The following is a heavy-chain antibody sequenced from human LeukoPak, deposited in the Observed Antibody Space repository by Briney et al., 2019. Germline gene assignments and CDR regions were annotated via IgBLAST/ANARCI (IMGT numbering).Heavy chain of an antibody. D-gene: IGHD4-17*01. CDR2: IYHSGST. Sequence: SETLSLTCAASGGSISSSNWWSWVRQPPGKGLEWIGEIYHSGSTNYNPSLKSRVTISVDKSKNQFSLKLSPVTAADTAVYYCARASTTVWAFDIWGQGTMVTVSS. CDR3: ARASTTVWAFDI. V-gene: IGHV4-4*02. J-gene: IGHJ3*02. CDR1: GGSISSSNW.